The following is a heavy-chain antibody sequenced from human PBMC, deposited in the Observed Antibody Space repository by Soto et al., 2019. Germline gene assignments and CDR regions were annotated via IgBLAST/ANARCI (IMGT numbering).Heavy chain of an antibody. CDR3: AKDLISIMITFGVIDY. CDR2: ISYDGSNK. Sequence: QVQLVESGGGVVQPGRSLRLSCAASGFTFSSYGMHWVRQAPGKGLVWVAVISYDGSNKYYADSVKGRFTISRDNSKNTLYLQMNSLRAEDTAVYYCAKDLISIMITFGVIDYWGQGTMVTVSS. J-gene: IGHJ4*02. D-gene: IGHD3-16*01. V-gene: IGHV3-30*18. CDR1: GFTFSSYG.